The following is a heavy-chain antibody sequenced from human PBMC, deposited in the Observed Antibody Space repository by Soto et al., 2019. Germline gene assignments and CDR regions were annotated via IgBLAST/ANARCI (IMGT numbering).Heavy chain of an antibody. Sequence: GASVKVSCKASGYTFTSYAMHWVRQAPGQRLEWMGWINAGNGNTKYSQKFQGRVTITRDTSASTAYMELSSLRSEDTAVYYCARTLRYCSSTSCYEAGWFDPWGQGTLVTVSS. CDR1: GYTFTSYA. D-gene: IGHD2-2*01. V-gene: IGHV1-3*01. CDR2: INAGNGNT. CDR3: ARTLRYCSSTSCYEAGWFDP. J-gene: IGHJ5*02.